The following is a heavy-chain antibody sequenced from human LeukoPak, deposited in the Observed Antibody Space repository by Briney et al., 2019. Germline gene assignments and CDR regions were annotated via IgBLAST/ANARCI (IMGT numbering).Heavy chain of an antibody. CDR3: ARVVAPLGDYYYYYGMDV. D-gene: IGHD2-15*01. J-gene: IGHJ6*04. CDR2: INPSGGST. V-gene: IGHV1-46*01. Sequence: GASVKVSCKASGYTFTSYYMHWVRQAPGQGLEWMGIINPSGGSTSYAQKFQGRVTMTRDTSTSTVYMELSSLRSEDTAVYYCARVVAPLGDYYYYYGMDVWGKGTTVTVFS. CDR1: GYTFTSYY.